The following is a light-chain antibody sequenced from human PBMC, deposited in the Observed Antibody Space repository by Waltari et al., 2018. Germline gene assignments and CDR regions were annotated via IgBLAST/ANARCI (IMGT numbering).Light chain of an antibody. J-gene: IGLJ2*01. CDR1: NIGSRS. Sequence: SYVLTQPPSVSVAPGKTARITCGGGNIGSRSVHGYQQKPGQAPVLVVYDDGARPSGIPERFSGSNSGNTATLTISRVEAGDEADYYCQVWDSSSEHVIFGGGTKLTVL. CDR3: QVWDSSSEHVI. V-gene: IGLV3-21*03. CDR2: DDG.